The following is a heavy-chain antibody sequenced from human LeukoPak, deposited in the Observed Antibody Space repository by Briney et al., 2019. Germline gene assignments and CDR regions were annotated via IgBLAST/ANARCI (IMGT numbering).Heavy chain of an antibody. J-gene: IGHJ2*01. D-gene: IGHD4-23*01. CDR3: ARDLDGNSIWYLDL. V-gene: IGHV4-39*07. Sequence: SETLSLTCTVSGGSISSSSYYWGWIRQPPGKGLEWIGSIYYSGSTYYNPSLKSRVTISVDTSKNQFSLKLSSVTAADTAVYYCARDLDGNSIWYLDLWGRGTLVSVSS. CDR1: GGSISSSSYY. CDR2: IYYSGST.